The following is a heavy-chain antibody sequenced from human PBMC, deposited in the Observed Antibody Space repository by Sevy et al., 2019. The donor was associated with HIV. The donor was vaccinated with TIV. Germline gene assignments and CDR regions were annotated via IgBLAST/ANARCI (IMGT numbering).Heavy chain of an antibody. V-gene: IGHV1-18*01. CDR2: ISAYNGNT. D-gene: IGHD2-2*02. CDR3: ARDDCSSTSCYRAPYYYYGMDV. J-gene: IGHJ6*02. Sequence: ASVKVSCKASGYTFTSYGISWVRHAPGQGLEWMGWISAYNGNTNYAQKLQGRVTMTTDTSTSTAYMELRSLRSDDTAVYYCARDDCSSTSCYRAPYYYYGMDVWGQGTTVTVSS. CDR1: GYTFTSYG.